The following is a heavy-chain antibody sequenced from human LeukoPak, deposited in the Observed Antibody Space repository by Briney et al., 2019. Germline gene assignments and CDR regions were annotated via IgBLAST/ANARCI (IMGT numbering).Heavy chain of an antibody. CDR1: GYTFTSYD. V-gene: IGHV1-8*02. CDR2: MNPNCGNT. J-gene: IGHJ5*02. Sequence: ASVKVSCTASGYTFTSYDINWVRQATGQGLEWMGWMNPNCGNTGYAQKFQGRVTITRNTSISTAYMELSSLRSEDTAVYYCARIYYDYVWGYPSGWFDPWGQGTLVTVSS. CDR3: ARIYYDYVWGYPSGWFDP. D-gene: IGHD3-16*01.